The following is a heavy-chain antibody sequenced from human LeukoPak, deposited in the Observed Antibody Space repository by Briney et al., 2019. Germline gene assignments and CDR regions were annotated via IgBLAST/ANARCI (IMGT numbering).Heavy chain of an antibody. Sequence: SETLSLTCAVYGGSFSGYYWSWIRQPPGKGLEWIGEINHSGSTNYNPSLKSRVTISVDTSKNQFSLKLSSVTAADTAVYYCARVGWSVYLYYFDYWGQGTLVTLSS. D-gene: IGHD3-3*01. CDR1: GGSFSGYY. CDR3: ARVGWSVYLYYFDY. J-gene: IGHJ4*02. CDR2: INHSGST. V-gene: IGHV4-34*01.